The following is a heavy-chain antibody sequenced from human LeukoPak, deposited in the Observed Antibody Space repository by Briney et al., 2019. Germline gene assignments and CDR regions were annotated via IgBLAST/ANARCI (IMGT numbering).Heavy chain of an antibody. J-gene: IGHJ4*02. CDR3: ARDYEGMIVVVGVFDY. Sequence: GASVKVSCKASGYTFTSYYMHWVRQAPGQGLEWMGWTNPNSGGTNYAQKFQGRVTMTRDTSISTAYMELSRLRSDDTAVYYCARDYEGMIVVVGVFDYWGQGTLVTVSS. D-gene: IGHD3-22*01. V-gene: IGHV1-2*02. CDR2: TNPNSGGT. CDR1: GYTFTSYY.